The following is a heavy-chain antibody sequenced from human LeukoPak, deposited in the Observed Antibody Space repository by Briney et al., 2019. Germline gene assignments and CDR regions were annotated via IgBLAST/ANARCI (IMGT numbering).Heavy chain of an antibody. D-gene: IGHD2-2*02. J-gene: IGHJ4*02. CDR2: IYSGGST. Sequence: GGSLRLSCAASGFTVSSNYMSWVRQAPGKGLEWVSVIYSGGSTYYADSVKGRFTISRDNSKNTLYLQMNSLRAEDTAVYYCARWACSSNSCYNDYWGQGTLATVSS. CDR3: ARWACSSNSCYNDY. CDR1: GFTVSSNY. V-gene: IGHV3-53*01.